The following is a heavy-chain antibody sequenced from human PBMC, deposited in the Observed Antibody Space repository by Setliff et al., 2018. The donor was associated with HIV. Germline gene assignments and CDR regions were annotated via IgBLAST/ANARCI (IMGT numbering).Heavy chain of an antibody. CDR2: IIPIYGTP. V-gene: IGHV1-69*13. J-gene: IGHJ4*02. Sequence: SVKVSCKASGGTFSSYAITWVRQAPGQGPEWMGGIIPIYGTPNYAQRFQGRVTITADESTSTAYMELRSLRSDDTAVYYCARDVGYSYGPTSRNFDQWGQGTLVTVSS. D-gene: IGHD5-18*01. CDR3: ARDVGYSYGPTSRNFDQ. CDR1: GGTFSSYA.